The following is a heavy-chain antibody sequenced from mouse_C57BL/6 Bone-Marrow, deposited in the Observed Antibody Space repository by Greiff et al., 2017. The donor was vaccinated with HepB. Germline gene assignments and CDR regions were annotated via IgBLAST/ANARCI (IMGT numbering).Heavy chain of an antibody. D-gene: IGHD2-4*01. CDR2: ISNGGGST. Sequence: EVQLVESGGGLVQPGGSLKLSCAASGFTFSDYYMYWVRQTPEKRLEWVAYISNGGGSTYYPDTVKGRFTISRDNAKNTLYLQMSRLKSEDTAMYYCARRDYGLDYWGQGTTLTVSS. CDR1: GFTFSDYY. CDR3: ARRDYGLDY. V-gene: IGHV5-12*01. J-gene: IGHJ2*01.